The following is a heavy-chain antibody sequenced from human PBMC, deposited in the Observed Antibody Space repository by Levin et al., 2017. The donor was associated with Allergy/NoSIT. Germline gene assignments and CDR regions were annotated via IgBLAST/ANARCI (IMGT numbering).Heavy chain of an antibody. D-gene: IGHD5-12*01. CDR1: GFSFGSYA. CDR3: AKELYSASGRKTPPDF. V-gene: IGHV3-23*01. CDR2: ISRSGDTT. Sequence: PGGSLRLSCAASGFSFGSYAMFWVRQAPGKGLEWVSTISRSGDTTYYADSMKGRFTISRDNAKNTLYLQMDSLRAEDTAIYYCAKELYSASGRKTPPDFWGQGALVTVSS. J-gene: IGHJ4*02.